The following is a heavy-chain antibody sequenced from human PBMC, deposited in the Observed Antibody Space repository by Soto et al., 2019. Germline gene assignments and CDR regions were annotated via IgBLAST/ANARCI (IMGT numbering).Heavy chain of an antibody. CDR3: AHSRYEYGDDTF. J-gene: IGHJ4*02. CDR1: GFSLNTSVQG. Sequence: QITLKESGPTLVKPTETLTLTCSFSGFSLNTSVQGVDWIRQPPGKALEWLALLYWDDDKRSGPGLKRRLTLNNDNSKNQGVLTINNFDPVQKGTYYRAHSRYEYGDDTFWSQGILVTVSS. V-gene: IGHV2-5*05. CDR2: LYWDDDK. D-gene: IGHD7-27*01.